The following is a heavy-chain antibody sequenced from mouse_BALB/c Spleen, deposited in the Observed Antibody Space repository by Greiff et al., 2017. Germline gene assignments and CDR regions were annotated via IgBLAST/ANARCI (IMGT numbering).Heavy chain of an antibody. D-gene: IGHD2-13*01. Sequence: EVQLVESGGGLVQPGGSRKLSCAASGFTFSSFGMHWVRQAPEKGLEWVAYISSGSSTIYYADTVKGRFTISRDNPKNTLFLQMTSLRSEDTAMYYCARDDYTGFAYWGQGTLVTVSA. CDR3: ARDDYTGFAY. J-gene: IGHJ3*01. CDR1: GFTFSSFG. V-gene: IGHV5-17*02. CDR2: ISSGSSTI.